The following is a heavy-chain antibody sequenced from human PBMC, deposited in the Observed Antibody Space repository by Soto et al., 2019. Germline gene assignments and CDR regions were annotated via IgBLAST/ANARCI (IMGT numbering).Heavy chain of an antibody. J-gene: IGHJ4*02. CDR1: SGSFSGYY. CDR3: ARAPKVSGSSQTRPDF. V-gene: IGHV4-34*01. CDR2: ISQSGNT. Sequence: SETLSLTCSIYSGSFSGYYWSWIRQPPGKGLEWIGEISQSGNTNYSPSLKSRVSISIDTSKKQFSLNPAPVSAADTAVYYCARAPKVSGSSQTRPDFWGQGTLVTVSS. D-gene: IGHD6-6*01.